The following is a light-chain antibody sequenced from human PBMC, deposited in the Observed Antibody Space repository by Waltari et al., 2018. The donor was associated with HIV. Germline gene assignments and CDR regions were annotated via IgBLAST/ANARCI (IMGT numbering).Light chain of an antibody. Sequence: QSALTQPRSVSGSPGHSVTISCTGTSRDIGIYNYVSWYQQHPGKAPKLLISDVTRPHPGVPDRFSGSKSGNTASLTISGLQADDEADYYGCSYAGNFIDVFGTGTKVTVL. CDR1: SRDIGIYNY. CDR2: DVT. CDR3: CSYAGNFIDV. V-gene: IGLV2-11*01. J-gene: IGLJ1*01.